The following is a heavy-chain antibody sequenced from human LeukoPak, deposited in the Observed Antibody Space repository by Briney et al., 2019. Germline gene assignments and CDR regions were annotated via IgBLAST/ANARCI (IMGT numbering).Heavy chain of an antibody. V-gene: IGHV1-46*01. CDR1: GYSFTSYY. J-gene: IGHJ5*02. CDR2: INPSGSST. D-gene: IGHD3-16*02. Sequence: ASVKVSCKASGYSFTSYYMHWVRQAPGQGLEWMGVINPSGSSTIYAQRFQGRVTVTRDISTSTDYMELTSLTSDDTAVYYCARDRLRLGELSRPTTVDPWGQGTLVTVSS. CDR3: ARDRLRLGELSRPTTVDP.